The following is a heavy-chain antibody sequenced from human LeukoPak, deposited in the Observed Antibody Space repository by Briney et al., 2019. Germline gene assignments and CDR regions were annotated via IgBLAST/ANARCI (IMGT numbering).Heavy chain of an antibody. CDR3: AKGSGSIAVDNLCVY. CDR1: GFTFSSYA. D-gene: IGHD6-19*01. CDR2: ISGSGGST. V-gene: IGHV3-23*01. J-gene: IGHJ4*02. Sequence: PGGSLRLSCAASGFTFSSYAMSWVRQAPGKGLEWVSVISGSGGSTYYADSVKGRFTISRDNSKNTLFLQMNSLGAEDTAIYYCAKGSGSIAVDNLCVYWGQGTLVTVSS.